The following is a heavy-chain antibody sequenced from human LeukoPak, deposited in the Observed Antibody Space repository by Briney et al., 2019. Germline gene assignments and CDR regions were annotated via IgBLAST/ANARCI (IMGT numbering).Heavy chain of an antibody. CDR3: ARAPLRYYDWLLEQ. D-gene: IGHD3-9*01. CDR2: MSDDGTNQ. J-gene: IGHJ4*02. CDR1: GFAFRLYS. V-gene: IGHV3-30-3*01. Sequence: GGSLRLSCAASGFAFRLYSMHWVRQAPGKGLEWVSFMSDDGTNQFYADSVQGRFTISRNNSNNTLYLQMNNLRVDDTAVYYCARAPLRYYDWLLEQWGQGTLVTVSS.